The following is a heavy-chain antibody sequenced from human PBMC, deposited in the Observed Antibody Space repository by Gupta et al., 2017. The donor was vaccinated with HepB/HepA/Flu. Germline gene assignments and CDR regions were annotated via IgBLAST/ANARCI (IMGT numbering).Heavy chain of an antibody. CDR1: GFPFSDYY. V-gene: IGHV3-11*01. D-gene: IGHD4-23*01. CDR2: IRSSDTTV. CDR3: ARDGGKSLNYFYGMDV. Sequence: QVQLVESGGGLVKPGGSLRLSCAASGFPFSDYYMHWIRQAPGTGLEWVSYIRSSDTTVYYADSVKGRFTISRDNAKNSLYLQMNTLRAEDTAVYYCARDGGKSLNYFYGMDVWGQGTTVTVSS. J-gene: IGHJ6*02.